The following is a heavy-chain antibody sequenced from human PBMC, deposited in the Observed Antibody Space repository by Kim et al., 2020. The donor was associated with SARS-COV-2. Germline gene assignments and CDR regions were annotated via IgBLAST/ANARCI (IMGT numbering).Heavy chain of an antibody. Sequence: SETLSLTCAVYGGSFSGYYWSWIRQPPGKGLEWIGEINHSGSTNYNPSLKSRVTISVDTSKNQFSLKLSSVTAADTAVYYCARGRTYYYDSSGYGYYYY. J-gene: IGHJ6*03. V-gene: IGHV4-34*01. CDR3: ARGRTYYYDSSGYGYYYY. D-gene: IGHD3-22*01. CDR2: INHSGST. CDR1: GGSFSGYY.